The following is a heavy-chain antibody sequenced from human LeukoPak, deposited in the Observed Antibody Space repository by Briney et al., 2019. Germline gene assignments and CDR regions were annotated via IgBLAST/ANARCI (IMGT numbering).Heavy chain of an antibody. CDR3: ARGMGSSSSWFDP. CDR2: IYYSGST. D-gene: IGHD6-6*01. CDR1: GGSISSGGYY. Sequence: SQTLSLTCTVSGGSISSGGYYWSWIRQHPGKGLEWIGYIYYSGSTYYNPSLKSRVTISVDTSKNQFSLKLSSVTAADTAVYYCARGMGSSSSWFDPWGQGTLVTVSS. V-gene: IGHV4-31*03. J-gene: IGHJ5*02.